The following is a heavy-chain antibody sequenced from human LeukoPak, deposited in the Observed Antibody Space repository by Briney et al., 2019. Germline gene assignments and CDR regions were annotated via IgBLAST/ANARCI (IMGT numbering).Heavy chain of an antibody. J-gene: IGHJ3*02. CDR3: ARDRAYGSGNDAFDI. CDR1: GFTFSSYW. Sequence: GGSLRLSCAASGFTFSSYWMSCVRQAPGKGLEWVANIKQDGSEKYYVDSVKGRFTISRDNAKNTLYLQMNSLRAEDTAVYYCARDRAYGSGNDAFDIWGQGTMVTVSS. CDR2: IKQDGSEK. D-gene: IGHD3-10*01. V-gene: IGHV3-7*03.